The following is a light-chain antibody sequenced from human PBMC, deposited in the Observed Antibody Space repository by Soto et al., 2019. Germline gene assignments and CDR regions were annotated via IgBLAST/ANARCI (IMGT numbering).Light chain of an antibody. CDR1: SSDVGGYNY. Sequence: QSVLTQPPSASGSPGQSVTISCTGNSSDVGGYNYVSWYQQHPGKAPKLMIYEVSKRPSGVPDRFSGSKSGNTASLTVSGLQAEDEADYYCSSYAGSNNYVFGTGTQLTVL. CDR3: SSYAGSNNYV. V-gene: IGLV2-8*01. CDR2: EVS. J-gene: IGLJ1*01.